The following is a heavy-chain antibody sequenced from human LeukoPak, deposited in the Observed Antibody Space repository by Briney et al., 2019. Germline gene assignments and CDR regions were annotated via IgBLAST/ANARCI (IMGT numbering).Heavy chain of an antibody. CDR1: GYTFTDYY. CDR3: ARGSEVGGTEKNALDI. V-gene: IGHV1-2*02. D-gene: IGHD1-26*01. CDR2: INPNSVDT. Sequence: ASVKVSCKTSGYTFTDYYIHWVRQAPGQGLEWMGWINPNSVDTRYAQKFQDRVTMTRDTSMTTAYMELSGLRSDDTALYYCARGSEVGGTEKNALDIWGQGTMVIVSS. J-gene: IGHJ3*02.